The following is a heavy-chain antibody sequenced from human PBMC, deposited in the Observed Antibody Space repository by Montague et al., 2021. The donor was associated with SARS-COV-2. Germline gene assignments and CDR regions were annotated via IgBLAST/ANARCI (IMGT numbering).Heavy chain of an antibody. Sequence: SLRLSCAASGFTFNNFAMHWVRQAPGKGLEWVAVISYDGSIKYYXXSLRVRFTISRDSSKKTLYLQMNSLSGEDTAVYYCAKNRDIFWFGEGRDSMDVWGQGTTVIVSS. CDR3: AKNRDIFWFGEGRDSMDV. D-gene: IGHD3-10*01. CDR2: ISYDGSIK. CDR1: GFTFNNFA. J-gene: IGHJ6*02. V-gene: IGHV3-30*18.